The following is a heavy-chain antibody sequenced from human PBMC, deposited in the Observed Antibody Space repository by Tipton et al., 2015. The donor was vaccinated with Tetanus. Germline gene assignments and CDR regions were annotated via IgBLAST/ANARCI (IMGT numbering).Heavy chain of an antibody. D-gene: IGHD6-19*01. Sequence: QSGAEVKKPGSSVKVSCKASGDTFNNFAFNWVRQAPGQGLEWMGQIIPIFNSANHAQKFQGRVTITADESTSTAYLELRSLRVEDTAVYFCAGEPGSNSWYNPLHHWGQGTLVIVSS. CDR3: AGEPGSNSWYNPLHH. J-gene: IGHJ1*01. V-gene: IGHV1-69*01. CDR1: GDTFNNFA. CDR2: IIPIFNSA.